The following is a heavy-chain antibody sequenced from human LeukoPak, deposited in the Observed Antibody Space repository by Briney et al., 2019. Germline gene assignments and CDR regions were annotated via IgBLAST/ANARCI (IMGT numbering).Heavy chain of an antibody. CDR1: GGSLTNYF. D-gene: IGHD3-3*01. V-gene: IGHV4-59*01. CDR2: TFYTGSA. J-gene: IGHJ6*02. Sequence: SETLSLTCNVSGGSLTNYFWSWIRQPPGKGLEWIAYTFYTGSANYRPSLRSRLALSVDASKNQLSLRLSSVDAADTAMYYCARGPPYDFWSGYQNYYYYGMDVWGQGTTVTVSS. CDR3: ARGPPYDFWSGYQNYYYYGMDV.